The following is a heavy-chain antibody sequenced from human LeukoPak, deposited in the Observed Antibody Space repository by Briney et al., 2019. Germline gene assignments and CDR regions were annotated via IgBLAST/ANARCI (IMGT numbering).Heavy chain of an antibody. CDR2: IIPIFGTA. D-gene: IGHD3-22*01. J-gene: IGHJ6*02. CDR1: GGTFSSYA. V-gene: IGHV1-69*13. CDR3: AGDYYDSSEINDGSFYYYGMDV. Sequence: GASVKVSCKASGGTFSSYAISWVRQAPGQGLEWMGGIIPIFGTANYAQKFQGRVTITADESTSTAYMELSSLRSEDTAVYYCAGDYYDSSEINDGSFYYYGMDVWGQGTTVTVSS.